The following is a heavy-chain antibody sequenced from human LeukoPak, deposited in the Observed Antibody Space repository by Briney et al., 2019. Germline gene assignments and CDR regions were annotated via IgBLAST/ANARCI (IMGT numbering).Heavy chain of an antibody. V-gene: IGHV1-69*05. CDR3: ARDGSGSDCFDY. J-gene: IGHJ4*02. D-gene: IGHD3-10*01. CDR1: GGTFSSYA. CDR2: IVPIFGTA. Sequence: SVKVSCKASGGTFSSYAISWVRQAPGQGLEWMGGIVPIFGTANYAQKFQGRVTITTDESTSTAYMELSSLRSEDTAVYYCARDGSGSDCFDYWGQGTLVTVSS.